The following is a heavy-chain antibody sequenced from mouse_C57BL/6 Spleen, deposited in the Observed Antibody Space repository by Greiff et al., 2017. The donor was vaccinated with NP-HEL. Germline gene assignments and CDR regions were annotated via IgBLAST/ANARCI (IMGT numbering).Heavy chain of an antibody. V-gene: IGHV1-18*01. Sequence: VVKPGASVKIPCKASGYTFTDYNMDWVKQSHGKSLEWIGDINPNNGGTIYNQKFKGKATLTVDKSSSTAYMELRSLTSEDTAVYYCARSTTVVAPSYAMDYWGQGTSVTVSS. CDR1: GYTFTDYN. J-gene: IGHJ4*01. D-gene: IGHD1-1*01. CDR3: ARSTTVVAPSYAMDY. CDR2: INPNNGGT.